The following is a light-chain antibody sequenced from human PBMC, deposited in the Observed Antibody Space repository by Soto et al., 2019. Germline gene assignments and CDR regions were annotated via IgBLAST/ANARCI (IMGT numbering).Light chain of an antibody. CDR2: WAS. J-gene: IGKJ2*01. V-gene: IGKV4-1*01. Sequence: DIVMTQSPDSLAVSLGERATINYKSSQSVLYSSNNKNYLAWYQQKPGQPPKLLIYWASTRESGVPDRFSGSGSGTDFTLTISSLQAEDVAVYYCQQYYSTPPLYTFGQGTKLEIK. CDR1: QSVLYSSNNKNY. CDR3: QQYYSTPPLYT.